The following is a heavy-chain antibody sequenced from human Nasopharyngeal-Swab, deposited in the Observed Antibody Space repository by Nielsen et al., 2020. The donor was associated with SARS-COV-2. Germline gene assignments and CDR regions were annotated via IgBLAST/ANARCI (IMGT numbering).Heavy chain of an antibody. CDR1: GGSISSGGYS. CDR3: ARQLSGNYQAYFDF. J-gene: IGHJ4*02. V-gene: IGHV4-31*11. D-gene: IGHD3-10*01. CDR2: IYYSGST. Sequence: SETLSLTCAVSGGSISSGGYSWSWIRQHPGKGLEWIGYIYYSGSTYYNPSLKSRVTISVDTSKNQFSLKLSSVTAADTAVYYCARQLSGNYQAYFDFWGQGSLAAVSS.